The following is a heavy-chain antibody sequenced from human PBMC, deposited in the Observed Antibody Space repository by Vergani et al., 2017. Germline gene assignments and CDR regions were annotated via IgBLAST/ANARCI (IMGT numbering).Heavy chain of an antibody. J-gene: IGHJ4*02. CDR2: ILPLFGTT. CDR1: GGTFTSYA. CDR3: ARGGADMVRGVIHNFDV. D-gene: IGHD3-10*01. V-gene: IGHV1-69*13. Sequence: QVQLVQSGAEVKKPGSSVKVSCKASGGTFTSYAFSWVRQAPGQGLEWMGRILPLFGTTDYAQKFQGRVTITADESTSTAYMELSSLRSEDTAVYYCARGGADMVRGVIHNFDVWGQGTPVTVSP.